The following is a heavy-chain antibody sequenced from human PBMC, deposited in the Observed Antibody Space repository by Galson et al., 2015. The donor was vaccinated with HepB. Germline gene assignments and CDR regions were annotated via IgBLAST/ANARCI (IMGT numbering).Heavy chain of an antibody. CDR1: GFTFSSYA. V-gene: IGHV3-23*01. Sequence: SLRLSCAASGFTFSSYAMSWVRQAPGKGLEWVSAISGSGGSTYYADSVKGRFTISRDNSKNTLYLQMNSLRAEDTAVYYCAKIDSDPPDIVVVPAAIGGERFDPWGQGTLVTVSS. J-gene: IGHJ5*02. CDR3: AKIDSDPPDIVVVPAAIGGERFDP. CDR2: ISGSGGST. D-gene: IGHD2-2*02.